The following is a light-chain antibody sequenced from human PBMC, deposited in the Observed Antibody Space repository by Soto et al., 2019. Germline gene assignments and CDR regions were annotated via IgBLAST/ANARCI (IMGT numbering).Light chain of an antibody. CDR3: CSYAGSSTYV. CDR1: SRDVGSYNL. CDR2: EVS. V-gene: IGLV2-23*02. J-gene: IGLJ1*01. Sequence: SALTQPASRSGSPGQSITISCPGTSRDVGSYNLVSWYQQHPGKAPKLMIYEVSKRPPGVSNRFSGSKSGNTASLTISGLQAEDEADYYCCSYAGSSTYVFGTGTKVTVL.